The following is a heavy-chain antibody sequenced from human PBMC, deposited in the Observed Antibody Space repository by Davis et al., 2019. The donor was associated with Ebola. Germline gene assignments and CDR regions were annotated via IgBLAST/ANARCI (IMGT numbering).Heavy chain of an antibody. CDR3: AKGKEIGPFGHGIFDP. D-gene: IGHD3-10*01. J-gene: IGHJ5*02. V-gene: IGHV3-48*01. Sequence: GGSLRLSCAASGFTFSSYSMNWVRQAPGKGLEWVSYISSSSSTIYYADSVKGRFTISRDNAKNPLYLQMNSLRAEDTAVYYCAKGKEIGPFGHGIFDPWGQGTLVTVSS. CDR1: GFTFSSYS. CDR2: ISSSSSTI.